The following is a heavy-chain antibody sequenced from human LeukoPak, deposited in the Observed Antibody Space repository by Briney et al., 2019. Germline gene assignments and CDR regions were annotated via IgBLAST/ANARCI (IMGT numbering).Heavy chain of an antibody. J-gene: IGHJ4*02. V-gene: IGHV1-69*04. CDR2: IIPILGIA. CDR3: ARASGYSYGYGY. Sequence: ASVKVSCKASGYTFTSYYMHWVRQAPGQGLEWMGRIIPILGIANYAQKFQGRVTITADKSTSTAYMELSSLRSEDTAVYYCARASGYSYGYGYWGQGTLVTVSS. CDR1: GYTFTSYY. D-gene: IGHD5-18*01.